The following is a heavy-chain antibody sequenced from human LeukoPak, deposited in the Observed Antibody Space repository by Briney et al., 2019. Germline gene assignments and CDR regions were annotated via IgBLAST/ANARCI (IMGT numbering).Heavy chain of an antibody. J-gene: IGHJ6*03. V-gene: IGHV3-23*01. Sequence: GGSLRLSCAASGFTFSSYAMSWVRQAPGKGLEWVSAISGSGGSTYYADSVKGRFTISRDNSKNTLYLQMNSLRAEDTAVYYCAKGTWGYCSSTSCYTLDYYYYMDVWGKGTTVTVSS. CDR1: GFTFSSYA. CDR3: AKGTWGYCSSTSCYTLDYYYYMDV. CDR2: ISGSGGST. D-gene: IGHD2-2*02.